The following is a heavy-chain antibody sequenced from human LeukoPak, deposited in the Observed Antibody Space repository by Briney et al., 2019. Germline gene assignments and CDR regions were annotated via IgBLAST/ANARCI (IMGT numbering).Heavy chain of an antibody. D-gene: IGHD1-1*01. V-gene: IGHV3-11*06. Sequence: PGGSLRLSCAASGFTFSDYYMSWIRQAPGKGLEWVSYISSSSYTNYADSVKGRFTISRDNAKNSLYLQMNSLRAEDTAVYYCARDQPTWNDGYYYYYGMDVWGQGTTVTVSS. CDR2: ISSSSYT. CDR3: ARDQPTWNDGYYYYYGMDV. J-gene: IGHJ6*02. CDR1: GFTFSDYY.